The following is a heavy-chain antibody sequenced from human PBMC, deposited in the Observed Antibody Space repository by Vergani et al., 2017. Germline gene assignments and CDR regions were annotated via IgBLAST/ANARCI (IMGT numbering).Heavy chain of an antibody. CDR2: IYHSGST. CDR3: ARGSNGGSGSFFNWFDP. Sequence: QLQLQESGSGLVKPSQTLSLTCAVSGGSISSGGYSWSWIRQPPGKGLEWIGYIYHSGSTYYNPSLKSRVTISVDRSKNQFSLKLSSVTAADTAVYYCARGSNGGSGSFFNWFDPGGQGTLVTVSS. J-gene: IGHJ5*02. CDR1: GGSISSGGYS. D-gene: IGHD3-10*01. V-gene: IGHV4-30-2*01.